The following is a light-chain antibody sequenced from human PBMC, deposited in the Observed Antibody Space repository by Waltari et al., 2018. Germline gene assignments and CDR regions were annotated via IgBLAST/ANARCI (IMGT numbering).Light chain of an antibody. CDR3: QHRSNWPRT. CDR2: SAS. J-gene: IGKJ1*01. Sequence: EIVLTQSPDTLSLSPGERATLACRASQSVSNYLAWYQQKPGQAPRLLIYSASYRATGVPARFSGSGSGTDFTLTISSLEPEDFAVYYCQHRSNWPRTVGQGTKVEIK. V-gene: IGKV3-11*01. CDR1: QSVSNY.